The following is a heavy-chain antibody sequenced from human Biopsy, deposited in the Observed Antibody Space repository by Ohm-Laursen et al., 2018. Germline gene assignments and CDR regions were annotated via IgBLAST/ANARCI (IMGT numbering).Heavy chain of an antibody. V-gene: IGHV4-38-2*02. CDR2: IFKDGNT. J-gene: IGHJ4*02. Sequence: SETLSFTCPVSGYSISSDYRWGWIRQAPGKTLEWLGKIFKDGNTHYNPSLRCRLIISIDTSKNQFSLMMTSVSGADTAVYFCARVGSGWAPFDKWGPGTLVTVSS. D-gene: IGHD6-19*01. CDR3: ARVGSGWAPFDK. CDR1: GYSISSDYR.